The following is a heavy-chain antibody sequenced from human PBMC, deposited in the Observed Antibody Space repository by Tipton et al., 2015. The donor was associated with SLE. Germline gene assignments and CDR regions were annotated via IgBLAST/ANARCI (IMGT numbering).Heavy chain of an antibody. J-gene: IGHJ4*02. CDR2: ISSSSSYI. D-gene: IGHD5-18*01. V-gene: IGHV3-21*04. CDR3: ARVSGYSSYYFDY. Sequence: SLRLSCAASGFTFSSYSMNWVRQAPGKGLEWVSSISSSSSYIYYADSVKGRFTISRDNAKNSLYLQMNSLRAEDTAVYYCARVSGYSSYYFDYWGQGTLVTVSS. CDR1: GFTFSSYS.